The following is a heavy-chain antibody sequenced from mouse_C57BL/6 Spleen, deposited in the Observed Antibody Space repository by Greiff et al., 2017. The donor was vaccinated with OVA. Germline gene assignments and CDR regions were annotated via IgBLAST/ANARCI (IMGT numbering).Heavy chain of an antibody. CDR1: GYTFTSYW. CDR3: ARCSFGYYVYFDY. Sequence: QVQLQQSGTELVKPGASVKLSCKASGYTFTSYWMHWVKQRPGQGLEWIGNINPSNGGTNYNEKFKSKATLTVDKSSSTAYMQLSSLTSEDSAVYYCARCSFGYYVYFDYWGQGTTLTVSS. CDR2: INPSNGGT. J-gene: IGHJ2*01. D-gene: IGHD2-3*01. V-gene: IGHV1-53*01.